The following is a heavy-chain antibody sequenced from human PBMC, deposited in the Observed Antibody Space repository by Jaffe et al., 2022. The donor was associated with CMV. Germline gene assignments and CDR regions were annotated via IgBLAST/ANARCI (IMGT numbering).Heavy chain of an antibody. CDR3: ARDKYSTSQDLDF. J-gene: IGHJ4*02. V-gene: IGHV1-46*01. CDR1: GNTFISNY. Sequence: QVQLVQSGAEVKKPGASVKVSCKASGNTFISNYMHWVRQVPGRGPQWMGVISPGGTASYAQKFQGRVTMTRDTSTGTLHMELSSLGFEDTAVYYCARDKYSTSQDLDFWGQGTLVTVSS. CDR2: ISPGGTA. D-gene: IGHD6-6*01.